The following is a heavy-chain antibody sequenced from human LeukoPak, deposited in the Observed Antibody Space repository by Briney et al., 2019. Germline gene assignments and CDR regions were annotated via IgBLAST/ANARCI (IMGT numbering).Heavy chain of an antibody. CDR2: IYGTGRT. CDR1: GFTFSSYS. D-gene: IGHD1-26*01. Sequence: GGSLRLPCAASGFTFSSYSMNWVRQAPGKGLEWVSAIYGTGRTYYAASVKGRFTISRDNSKNTLYLQMNSLTVEDTSFYYCARVSYSGSYHFDYWGQGALVTVSS. CDR3: ARVSYSGSYHFDY. V-gene: IGHV3-53*01. J-gene: IGHJ4*02.